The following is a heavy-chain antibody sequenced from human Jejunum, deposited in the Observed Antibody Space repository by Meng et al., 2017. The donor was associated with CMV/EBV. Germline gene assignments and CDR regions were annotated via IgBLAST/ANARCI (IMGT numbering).Heavy chain of an antibody. J-gene: IGHJ4*02. CDR2: IYESGST. CDR1: GDSISSCDSS. D-gene: IGHD1-14*01. Sequence: VAGDSISSCDSSWSWIRQPPGKGLEWIGYIYESGSTSYNPSLESRVTISVDTSKNQFSLKVMSVTAADTAVYYCAREGTNSYYFDYWGQGTLVTVSS. CDR3: AREGTNSYYFDY. V-gene: IGHV4-30-4*01.